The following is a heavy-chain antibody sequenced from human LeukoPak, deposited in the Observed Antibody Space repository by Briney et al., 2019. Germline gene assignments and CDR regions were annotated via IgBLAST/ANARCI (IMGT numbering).Heavy chain of an antibody. CDR3: ARDLTVTDYYYYGMDV. Sequence: PGGSLGLSCAASGLTFSSHWMHWVRQAPGKGLEWVAVTSYDGSNKYYADSVKGRFTISRDNSKNTLYLQMNSLRTEDTAVYYCARDLTVTDYYYYGMDVWGQGTTVTVSS. D-gene: IGHD4-11*01. J-gene: IGHJ6*02. CDR1: GLTFSSHW. CDR2: TSYDGSNK. V-gene: IGHV3-30-3*01.